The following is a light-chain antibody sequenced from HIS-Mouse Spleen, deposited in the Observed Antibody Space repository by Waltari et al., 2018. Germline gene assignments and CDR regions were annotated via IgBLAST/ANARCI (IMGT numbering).Light chain of an antibody. J-gene: IGLJ2*01. CDR3: YSTDSRGNHRV. V-gene: IGLV3-10*01. CDR2: EDN. CDR1: ALPKKY. Sequence: SYELTQPPSVSVSPGQTARITCSGDALPKKYAYWYQQKSGQAPVLVIYEDNKRPYGIPERISGSSSGTRATLTISGGQVEDEADYYCYSTDSRGNHRVFGGGTKLTVL.